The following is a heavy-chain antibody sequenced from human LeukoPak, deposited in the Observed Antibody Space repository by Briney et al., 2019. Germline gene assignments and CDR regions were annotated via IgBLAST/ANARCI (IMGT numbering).Heavy chain of an antibody. CDR3: ARVPVSGPGARFDY. V-gene: IGHV1-18*01. CDR2: ISAYNVNT. CDR1: GYTFTSYG. D-gene: IGHD4-11*01. J-gene: IGHJ4*02. Sequence: ASVKVSCKASGYTFTSYGISWVRQAPGQGFEWMGWISAYNVNTNDAQKLQGRVTMTTDTSTTTAYMELRSLRSDDTAVYYCARVPVSGPGARFDYWGQGTLVTVSS.